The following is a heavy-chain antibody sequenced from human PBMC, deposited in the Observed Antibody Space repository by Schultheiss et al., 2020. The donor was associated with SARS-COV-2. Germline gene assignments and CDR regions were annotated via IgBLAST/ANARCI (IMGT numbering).Heavy chain of an antibody. CDR2: IYSGGNT. CDR3: ARHSVGYYHADY. CDR1: GFPVSGHE. V-gene: IGHV3-66*04. D-gene: IGHD3-22*01. J-gene: IGHJ4*02. Sequence: GGSLRLSCAASGFPVSGHEMSWVRQAPGKGLEWVSVIYSGGNTHYADSVRGRFIISRDNSKNTLYLQMNSLRADDTALYYCARHSVGYYHADYWGQGTLVTVSS.